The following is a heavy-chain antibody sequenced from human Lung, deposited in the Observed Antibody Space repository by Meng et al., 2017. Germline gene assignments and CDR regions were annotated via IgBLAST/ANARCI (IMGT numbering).Heavy chain of an antibody. J-gene: IGHJ4*02. D-gene: IGHD4-11*01. Sequence: QVQLQQWGAGRLKPSETLSLTRVVSGGSFSVYYWSWIRQPPGKGLEWIGEINHSGSTNYNPSLESRATISVDTSQNNLPLKLSSVTAADSAVYYCARGPTTMAHDFDYWGQGTLVTVSS. V-gene: IGHV4-34*01. CDR1: GGSFSVYY. CDR3: ARGPTTMAHDFDY. CDR2: INHSGST.